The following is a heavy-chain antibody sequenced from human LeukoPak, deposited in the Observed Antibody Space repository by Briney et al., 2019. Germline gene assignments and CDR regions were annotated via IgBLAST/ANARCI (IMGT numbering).Heavy chain of an antibody. CDR3: AREMEGGNPFDY. CDR1: GGSISSGGYY. D-gene: IGHD4-23*01. CDR2: ISYSGST. J-gene: IGHJ4*02. Sequence: KPSQTLSLTCTVSGGSISSGGYYWNWIRQHPGKGLEWIGYISYSGSTHYNPSLKSRVAISIDTSKNQFSLKLSSVTAADTAVYYCAREMEGGNPFDYWGQGILVTVSS. V-gene: IGHV4-31*03.